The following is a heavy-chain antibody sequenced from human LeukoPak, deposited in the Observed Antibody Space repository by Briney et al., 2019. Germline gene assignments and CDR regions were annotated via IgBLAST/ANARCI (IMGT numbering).Heavy chain of an antibody. CDR3: AKAGGSFN. J-gene: IGHJ4*02. CDR2: ISWNSGSI. CDR1: GFTFSSYA. V-gene: IGHV3-9*01. D-gene: IGHD1-26*01. Sequence: GGSLRLSCAASGFTFSSYAMSWVRQAPGKGLEWVSGISWNSGSIGYADSVKGRFTISRDNAKNSLYLQMNSLRAEDTALYYCAKAGGSFNWGQGTLVTVSS.